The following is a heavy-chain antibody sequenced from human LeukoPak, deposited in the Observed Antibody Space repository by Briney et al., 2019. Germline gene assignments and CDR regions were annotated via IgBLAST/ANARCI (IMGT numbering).Heavy chain of an antibody. J-gene: IGHJ4*02. CDR3: AKENPRGYYNRAIDY. CDR1: GASISSYY. Sequence: SETLSLTCTFSGASISSYYWSWIRQPPGKGLEWVGDIYYRGSIKYNPSLKSRVTMSVDTSKNQFSLKLSSVTAADTASYCCAKENPRGYYNRAIDYWGEGTLVSVSS. CDR2: IYYRGSI. D-gene: IGHD3-3*01. V-gene: IGHV4-59*01.